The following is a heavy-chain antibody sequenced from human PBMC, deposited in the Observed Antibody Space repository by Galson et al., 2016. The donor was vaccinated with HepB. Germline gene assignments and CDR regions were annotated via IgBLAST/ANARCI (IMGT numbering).Heavy chain of an antibody. CDR3: ARYTVTTAGDH. CDR1: GFTFSNYW. Sequence: SLRLSCAASGFTFSNYWMRWVRQAPGKGLVWVSRIIGDGSGANYADSVKGRFTISRDNAKNTVYLQMNSLKVEDTATYYCARYTVTTAGDHWGQGTLVTVSS. D-gene: IGHD4-17*01. J-gene: IGHJ4*02. V-gene: IGHV3-74*01. CDR2: IIGDGSGA.